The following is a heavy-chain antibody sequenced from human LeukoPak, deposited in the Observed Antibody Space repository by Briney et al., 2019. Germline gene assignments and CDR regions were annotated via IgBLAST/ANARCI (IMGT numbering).Heavy chain of an antibody. CDR3: ARGGSWYGD. V-gene: IGHV4-59*08. J-gene: IGHJ4*02. CDR2: IYFTGTT. CDR1: GGSISGYY. D-gene: IGHD6-13*01. Sequence: SETLSLTCSVSGGSISGYYWSWIRQPPGKGLEWIGYIYFTGTTNYYPSLQSRVTISLDTSKNQFSLKLRSVTAADTAVYYCARGGSWYGDWGPGTLVTVSS.